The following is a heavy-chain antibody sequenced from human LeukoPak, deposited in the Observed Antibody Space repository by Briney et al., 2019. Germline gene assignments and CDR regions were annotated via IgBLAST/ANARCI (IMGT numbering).Heavy chain of an antibody. CDR1: GGSISSYY. D-gene: IGHD6-19*01. Sequence: SETLSLTCTVSGGSISSYYWSWIRQPPGKGLEWIGYIYCSGSTNYNPSLKSRVTISVDTSKNQFSLKLSSVTAADTAVYYCARGSGIAVAGTGLDWGQGTLVTVSS. V-gene: IGHV4-59*12. J-gene: IGHJ4*02. CDR3: ARGSGIAVAGTGLD. CDR2: IYCSGST.